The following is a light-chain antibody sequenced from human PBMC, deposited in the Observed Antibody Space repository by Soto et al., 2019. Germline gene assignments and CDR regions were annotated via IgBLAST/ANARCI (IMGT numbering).Light chain of an antibody. Sequence: EIVLTQSPGTLSLSPGERATLCWMSSQSVSSSYLSWYQHKPGRAPRLLIDGASSRATGIPDRFSGSGSGTDFTLTISRLEPEDLAVYYCQQYGSLVTFGQGTKVDI. V-gene: IGKV3-20*01. CDR2: GAS. CDR3: QQYGSLVT. J-gene: IGKJ1*01. CDR1: QSVSSSY.